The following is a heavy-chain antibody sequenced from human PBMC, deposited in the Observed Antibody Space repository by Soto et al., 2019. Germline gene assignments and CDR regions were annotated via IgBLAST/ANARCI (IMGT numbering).Heavy chain of an antibody. J-gene: IGHJ4*02. D-gene: IGHD4-17*01. CDR3: ARSNPSDYGDKFDY. CDR1: GFTFDDYA. Sequence: PGGSLRLSCAASGFTFDDYAMHWVRQAPGKGLEWVSVIYSGGSTYYADSVKGRFTISRDNSKNTLYLQMNSLRAEDTAVYYCARSNPSDYGDKFDYWGQGTLVTVSS. V-gene: IGHV3-53*01. CDR2: IYSGGST.